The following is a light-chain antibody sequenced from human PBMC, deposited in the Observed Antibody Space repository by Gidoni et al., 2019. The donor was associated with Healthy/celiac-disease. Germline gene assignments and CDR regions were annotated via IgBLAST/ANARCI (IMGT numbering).Light chain of an antibody. CDR2: LGS. Sequence: DIVMTQSPLSLPVTPGEPASISCRSSQSLLHSNGYNSVDWYLQKPGQSPQLLIYLGSNRASGVPDRFSGSGSGTDFTLKISRVEAEDVGVYYCMQALQTPLTFGGGTKVEIK. CDR3: MQALQTPLT. CDR1: QSLLHSNGYNS. J-gene: IGKJ4*01. V-gene: IGKV2-28*01.